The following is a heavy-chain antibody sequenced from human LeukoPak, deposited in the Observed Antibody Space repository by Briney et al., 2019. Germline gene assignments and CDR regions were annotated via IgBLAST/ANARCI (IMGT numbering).Heavy chain of an antibody. V-gene: IGHV1-8*02. CDR3: AIGALEGDPNAFDI. J-gene: IGHJ3*02. CDR2: MNPNSGNT. CDR1: GYTFTGYY. Sequence: ASVKVSCKASGYTFTGYYMHWVRQAPGQGLEWMGWMNPNSGNTGYAQKFQGRVTMTRNTSISTAYMGLSSLRSEDTAVYYCAIGALEGDPNAFDIWGQGTMVTVSS. D-gene: IGHD3-16*01.